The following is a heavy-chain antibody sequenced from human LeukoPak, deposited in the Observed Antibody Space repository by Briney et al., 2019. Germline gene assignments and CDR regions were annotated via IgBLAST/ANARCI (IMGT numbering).Heavy chain of an antibody. V-gene: IGHV3-48*03. CDR3: ARGGLYAGFEW. Sequence: GGSLRLSCAASGFTFSSYEMNWVRQAPGKGLEWVSYISSSASTIHYADSVKGRFTISRDNAKNSLYLQMYSLRAEDTAIYYCARGGLYAGFEWWGQGTLVTVSS. D-gene: IGHD2-8*01. J-gene: IGHJ4*02. CDR2: ISSSASTI. CDR1: GFTFSSYE.